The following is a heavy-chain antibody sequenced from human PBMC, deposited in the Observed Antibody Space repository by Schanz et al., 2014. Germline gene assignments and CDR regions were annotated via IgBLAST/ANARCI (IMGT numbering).Heavy chain of an antibody. CDR2: INVYNGDT. J-gene: IGHJ3*02. V-gene: IGHV1-18*04. CDR3: ARNIIATARAYDI. CDR1: GYTFTTYY. Sequence: QVQLVQSGAEVKKPGASVKVYCKASGYTFTTYYLHWVRQAPGQGLEWMGWINVYNGDTKFAKTFQDRVTLTTDKSTSTGSMELRSLRSDDTAVYYCARNIIATARAYDIWGQGTMVTVSS. D-gene: IGHD6-13*01.